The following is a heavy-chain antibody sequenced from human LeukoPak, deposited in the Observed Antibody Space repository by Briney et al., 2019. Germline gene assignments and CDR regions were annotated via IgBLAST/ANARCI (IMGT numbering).Heavy chain of an antibody. D-gene: IGHD3-10*01. Sequence: GGSLRLSCAASGFTFSSYAMSWVRQAPGKGLEWVSAISGSGGSTYYADSVNGRFTISRDNSKNTLDLQMNSLRAEDTAVYYCAKLMDRGVIISYYYGMDVWGQGTTITVSS. V-gene: IGHV3-23*01. J-gene: IGHJ6*02. CDR1: GFTFSSYA. CDR3: AKLMDRGVIISYYYGMDV. CDR2: ISGSGGST.